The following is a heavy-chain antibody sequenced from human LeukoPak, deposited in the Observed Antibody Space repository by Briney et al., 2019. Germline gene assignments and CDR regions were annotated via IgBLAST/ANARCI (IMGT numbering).Heavy chain of an antibody. Sequence: GGSLRLSCAASGFTVSSNYMNWVRQAPGKGLELVSVIYSGGSTYYADSVKGRFNISRDNSKNTVYLQMNSLRASDTAMYYCARRLKISQGGTTDYWGQGTLVTVCS. J-gene: IGHJ4*02. V-gene: IGHV3-66*04. CDR1: GFTVSSNY. CDR3: ARRLKISQGGTTDY. CDR2: IYSGGST. D-gene: IGHD1-1*01.